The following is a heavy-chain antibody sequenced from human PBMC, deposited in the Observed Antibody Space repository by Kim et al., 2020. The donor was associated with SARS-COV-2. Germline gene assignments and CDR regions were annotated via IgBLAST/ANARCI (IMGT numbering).Heavy chain of an antibody. V-gene: IGHV3-21*01. CDR1: GFTFSSYS. J-gene: IGHJ4*02. Sequence: GGSLRLSCAASGFTFSSYSMNWVRQAPGKGLEWVSSISSSSSYIYYADSVKGRFTISRDNAKNSLYLQMNSLRAEDTAVYYCARGHIYLYYFDYWGQGTLVTVSS. CDR3: ARGHIYLYYFDY. CDR2: ISSSSSYI.